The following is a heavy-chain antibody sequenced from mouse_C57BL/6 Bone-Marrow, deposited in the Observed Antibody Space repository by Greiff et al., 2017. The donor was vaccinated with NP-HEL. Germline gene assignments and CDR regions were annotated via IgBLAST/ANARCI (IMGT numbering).Heavy chain of an antibody. Sequence: EVQVVESGAELVRPGASVKLSCTVSGFNIKDDYMHWVKQRPEQGLEWIGWIDPENGDTEYASKFQGKATITADTSSNTAYLPLSSLTSEDTAVYYCTTGGSSPYAMDYWGQGTSVTVSS. CDR1: GFNIKDDY. CDR3: TTGGSSPYAMDY. D-gene: IGHD1-1*01. J-gene: IGHJ4*01. V-gene: IGHV14-4*01. CDR2: IDPENGDT.